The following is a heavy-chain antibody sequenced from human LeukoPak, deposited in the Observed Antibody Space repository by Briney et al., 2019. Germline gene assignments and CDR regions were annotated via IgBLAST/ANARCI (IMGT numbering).Heavy chain of an antibody. Sequence: PGGSLRLSYAASGFTFSSYWMHWVRQAPGKGLVWVSRINSDGRSTSYADSVKGRFTISRDNAKNTLYLQMNSLRAEDTAVYYCGRVGRGCYDYSYDSWGQGTLVTVSS. V-gene: IGHV3-74*01. CDR1: GFTFSSYW. J-gene: IGHJ5*01. CDR3: GRVGRGCYDYSYDS. D-gene: IGHD5-12*01. CDR2: INSDGRST.